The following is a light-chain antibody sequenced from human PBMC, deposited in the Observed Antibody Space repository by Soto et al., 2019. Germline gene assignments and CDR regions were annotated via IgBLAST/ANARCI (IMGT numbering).Light chain of an antibody. CDR3: QQYYSAPYT. V-gene: IGKV4-1*01. J-gene: IGKJ2*01. CDR1: QSVLSSSNSMNY. CDR2: WAS. Sequence: DIVMTQSPDSLAVSLGERATINCKSSQSVLSSSNSMNYLTWFQQMPGQPPRLLIYWASTRESGVPDRFSGSGSGTDFTLTISSLQAEDVAVYYCQQYYSAPYTFGHGTKLEIK.